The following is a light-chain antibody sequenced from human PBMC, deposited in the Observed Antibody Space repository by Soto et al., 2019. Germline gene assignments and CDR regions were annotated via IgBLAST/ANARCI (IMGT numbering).Light chain of an antibody. CDR2: EVS. V-gene: IGLV2-8*01. CDR1: SSDVGGYNY. CDR3: CSYAGSNVV. Sequence: QSALTQPPSASGSPGQSVTISCTGTSSDVGGYNYVSWYQQHPGKAPKLMIYEVSKRPSGVPDRFSGSKAGNTASLTVSGHQAEDEADYYCCSYAGSNVVFGGGTKLTVL. J-gene: IGLJ2*01.